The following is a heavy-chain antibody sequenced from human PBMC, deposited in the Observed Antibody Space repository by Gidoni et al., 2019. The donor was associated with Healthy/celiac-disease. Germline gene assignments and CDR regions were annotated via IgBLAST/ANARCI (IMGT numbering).Heavy chain of an antibody. Sequence: EVHWLSLGEAWFSLGGPWDSPGQPFDSPFVAMPFTGSARLPGRDWVREGPGKGQEYVSAISSNGSSTYYGNSVKGRFTISRDSDKDTLYLQMGSLRAEDMAMYYCARDRDSGGGGSLDAIDIWGQGTMVTVSS. CDR2: ISSNGSST. CDR3: ARDRDSGGGGSLDAIDI. V-gene: IGHV3-64*01. CDR1: DSPFVAMP. D-gene: IGHD2-15*01. J-gene: IGHJ3*02.